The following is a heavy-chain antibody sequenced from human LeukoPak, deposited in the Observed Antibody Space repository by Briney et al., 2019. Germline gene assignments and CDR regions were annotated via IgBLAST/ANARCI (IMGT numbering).Heavy chain of an antibody. Sequence: PGGSLRLSCAGSGFTFSRYWMNWVRQAPGKGLEWVSSISSSSSYIYYADSVKGRFTISRDNAKNSLYLQMNSLRAEDTAVYYCARFIAAPYYFDYWGRGTLVTVSS. J-gene: IGHJ4*02. CDR1: GFTFSRYW. CDR3: ARFIAAPYYFDY. V-gene: IGHV3-21*01. D-gene: IGHD6-13*01. CDR2: ISSSSSYI.